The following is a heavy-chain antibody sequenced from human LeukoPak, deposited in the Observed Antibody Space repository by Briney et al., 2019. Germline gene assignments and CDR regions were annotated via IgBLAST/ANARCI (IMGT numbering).Heavy chain of an antibody. V-gene: IGHV4-30-4*08. J-gene: IGHJ4*02. CDR3: ARTAVAGYFDY. CDR1: GGSISSGDYY. D-gene: IGHD6-19*01. Sequence: SETLSLTCTVSGGSISSGDYYWSWIRQPSGKGLEWIGYIYYSGSTYYNPSLKSRVTISVDTSKNQFSLKLSSVTAADTAVYYCARTAVAGYFDYWGQGTLVTVSS. CDR2: IYYSGST.